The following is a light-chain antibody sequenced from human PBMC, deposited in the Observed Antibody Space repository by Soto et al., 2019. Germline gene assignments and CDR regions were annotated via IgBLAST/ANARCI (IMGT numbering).Light chain of an antibody. Sequence: QSALTQPASVSASPGQSITISCTGTSSDVGGSNFVSWYQKHPGKPPKLIIYDVATRPSGVSNRFSGSKSGSTASLIISRLHPEDEADYYFVSFTSSTTYVFGSGTQLTVL. CDR3: VSFTSSTTYV. J-gene: IGLJ1*01. CDR1: SSDVGGSNF. CDR2: DVA. V-gene: IGLV2-14*03.